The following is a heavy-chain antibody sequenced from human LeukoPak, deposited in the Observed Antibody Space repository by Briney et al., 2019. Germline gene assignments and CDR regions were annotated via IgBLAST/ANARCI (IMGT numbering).Heavy chain of an antibody. CDR1: GYSISSGYY. D-gene: IGHD2-2*01. V-gene: IGHV4-38-2*01. J-gene: IGHJ4*02. Sequence: KPSETLSLTCAVSGYSISSGYYWGWIRQPPVKELEWIGSIYHSGSTYYNPSLKSRVTISVDTSKNQFSLKLSSVTAADTAVYYCARRGLFGWVPAANDYYFDYWGQGTLVTVSS. CDR2: IYHSGST. CDR3: ARRGLFGWVPAANDYYFDY.